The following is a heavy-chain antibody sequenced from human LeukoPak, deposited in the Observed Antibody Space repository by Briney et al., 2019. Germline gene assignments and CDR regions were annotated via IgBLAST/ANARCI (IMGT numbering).Heavy chain of an antibody. Sequence: GESLKISCKGSGYSFTSYWIGWVRQMPGKGLEWMGIIYPGDSDTRYSPSFQGQVTISADKSIGTAYLQWSSLKASDTAMYYCARQESSSWYVTDYWGQGTLVTVSS. CDR2: IYPGDSDT. D-gene: IGHD6-13*01. CDR3: ARQESSSWYVTDY. CDR1: GYSFTSYW. V-gene: IGHV5-51*01. J-gene: IGHJ4*02.